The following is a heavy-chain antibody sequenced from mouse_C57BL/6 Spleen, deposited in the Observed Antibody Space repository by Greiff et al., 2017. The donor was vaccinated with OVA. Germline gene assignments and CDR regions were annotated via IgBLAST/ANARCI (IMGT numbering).Heavy chain of an antibody. CDR2: IDPENGDT. CDR3: SAYYYGSSGALYAMDD. CDR1: GFNIKDDY. V-gene: IGHV14-4*01. D-gene: IGHD1-1*01. Sequence: EVQLQQSGAELVRPGASVKLSCTASGFNIKDDYMHWVKQRPEQGLEWIGWIDPENGDTASASKFQGKATITADTSSNTAYLQLSSLTSEDTAVYYWSAYYYGSSGALYAMDDWGQGTSVTVSS. J-gene: IGHJ4*01.